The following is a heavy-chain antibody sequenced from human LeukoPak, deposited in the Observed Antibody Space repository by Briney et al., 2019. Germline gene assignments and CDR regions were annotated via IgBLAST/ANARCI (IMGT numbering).Heavy chain of an antibody. D-gene: IGHD3-10*01. CDR3: ARVRPRSLWFGELSDFDY. V-gene: IGHV4-34*01. Sequence: SETLSLTCAVYGGSFSGYYWSWIRQPPGKGLEWIGEINRSGSTNYNPSLKSRVTISVDTSKSQFSLKLSSVTAADTAVYYCARVRPRSLWFGELSDFDYWGQGTLVTVSS. CDR1: GGSFSGYY. CDR2: INRSGST. J-gene: IGHJ4*02.